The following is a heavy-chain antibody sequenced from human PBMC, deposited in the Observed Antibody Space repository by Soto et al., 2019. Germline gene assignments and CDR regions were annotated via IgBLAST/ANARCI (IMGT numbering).Heavy chain of an antibody. CDR1: GYTFTSYD. V-gene: IGHV1-8*01. CDR3: ARGVTRDRGFIITKKGIFFDY. CDR2: MNPNRGNT. Sequence: QVQLVQSGAEVKKPGASVKVSCKASGYTFTSYDINWVRQATGQGLEWMGWMNPNRGNTGYAQKFQGRVTMTRDTARSTAYMEQSRLGSEETAVYYCARGVTRDRGFIITKKGIFFDYWGQGTLVTVSS. J-gene: IGHJ4*02. D-gene: IGHD3-10*01.